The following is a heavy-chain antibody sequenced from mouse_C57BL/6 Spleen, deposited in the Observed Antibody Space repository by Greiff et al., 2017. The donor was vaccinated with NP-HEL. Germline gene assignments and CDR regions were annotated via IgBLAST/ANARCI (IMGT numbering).Heavy chain of an antibody. J-gene: IGHJ3*01. D-gene: IGHD3-2*02. Sequence: EVHLVESGGGLVKPGGSLKLSCAASGFTFSSYAMSWVRQTPEKRLEWVATISDGGSYTYYPDNVKGRFTISRDNAKNNLYLQMSHLKSEDTAMYYCATAQATEKFAYWGQGTLVTVSA. V-gene: IGHV5-4*01. CDR2: ISDGGSYT. CDR1: GFTFSSYA. CDR3: ATAQATEKFAY.